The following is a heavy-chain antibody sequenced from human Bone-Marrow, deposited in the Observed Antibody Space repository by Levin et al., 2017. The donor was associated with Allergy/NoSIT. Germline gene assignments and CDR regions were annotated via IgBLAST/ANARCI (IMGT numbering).Heavy chain of an antibody. J-gene: IGHJ4*02. CDR3: ARQDGESYYFDY. Sequence: SQTLSLTCTVSGDSINDSPYYWTWIRQPPGEGLGWIGYIHHSGSTYYNPSLRSRLTMSGDKSKNQFSLRLTSVTAADTAVYFCARQDGESYYFDYWGQGILVTVSS. D-gene: IGHD2-21*01. CDR2: IHHSGST. V-gene: IGHV4-30-2*01. CDR1: GDSINDSPYY.